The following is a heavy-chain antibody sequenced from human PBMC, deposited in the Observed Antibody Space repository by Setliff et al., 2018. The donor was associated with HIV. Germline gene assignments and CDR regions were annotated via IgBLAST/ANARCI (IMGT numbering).Heavy chain of an antibody. J-gene: IGHJ4*02. CDR1: GYTFTDHH. CDR2: VNPLLGLT. Sequence: PRASVKVSCKASGYTFTDHHIHWMRQAPGHGLEWVGIVNPLLGLTSHSQKLQGRVTLTWDTSTSTVYMELTTLKSEDTAFYYCARAPYRSGWYGVDYWGQGTLVTVSS. V-gene: IGHV1-46*04. D-gene: IGHD6-19*01. CDR3: ARAPYRSGWYGVDY.